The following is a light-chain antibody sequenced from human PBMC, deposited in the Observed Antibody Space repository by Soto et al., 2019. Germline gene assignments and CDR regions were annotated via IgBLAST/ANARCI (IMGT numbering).Light chain of an antibody. J-gene: IGLJ1*01. CDR1: SNDVGGFNF. Sequence: QSALTQPASVSGSPGQSITISCTGTSNDVGGFNFVSWFQRHPGKAPKLIIYEVTHRPSGISSRFSGSKSGNTDSLTISGLQDEDEADYFCSSYISITKLFVFGTGTKVTVL. CDR3: SSYISITKLFV. CDR2: EVT. V-gene: IGLV2-14*01.